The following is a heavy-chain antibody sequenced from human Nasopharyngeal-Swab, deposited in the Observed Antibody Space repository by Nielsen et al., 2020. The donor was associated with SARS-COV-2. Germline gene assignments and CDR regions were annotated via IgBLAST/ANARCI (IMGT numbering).Heavy chain of an antibody. CDR1: GFTVSSNF. J-gene: IGHJ4*02. CDR2: LKSGGGT. CDR3: ARVRQSGAYFPFDS. V-gene: IGHV3-53*01. D-gene: IGHD1-26*01. Sequence: GESLKISCVASGFTVSSNFVSWVRQAPGKGLEWVSLLKSGGGTFYADSVRGRFTISRDNSRNTVYLQMSSLRAEDTAVYYCARVRQSGAYFPFDSWGLGTPVTVSS.